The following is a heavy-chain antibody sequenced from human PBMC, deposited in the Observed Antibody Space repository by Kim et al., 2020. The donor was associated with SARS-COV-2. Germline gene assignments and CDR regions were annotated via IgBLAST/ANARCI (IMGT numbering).Heavy chain of an antibody. CDR2: ISRSDNTK. J-gene: IGHJ4*02. CDR3: AREAMGEFYFDY. Sequence: GGSLRLSCAASGFTFSDYYMSWVRQAPGKGLEWVSYISRSDNTKSYADSVKGRFTISRDDARNSLYLQMNGLRADDTAVYYCAREAMGEFYFDYWGQGILVTVSS. CDR1: GFTFSDYY. D-gene: IGHD3-16*01. V-gene: IGHV3-11*01.